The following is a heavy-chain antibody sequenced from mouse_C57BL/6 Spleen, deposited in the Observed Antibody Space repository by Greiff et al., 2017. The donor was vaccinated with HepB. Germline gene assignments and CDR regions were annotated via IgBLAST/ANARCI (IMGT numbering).Heavy chain of an antibody. V-gene: IGHV1-19*01. CDR1: GYTFTDYY. CDR2: INPYNGGT. Sequence: EVQLQQSGPVLVKPGASVKMSCKASGYTFTDYYMNWVKQSHGKSLEWIGVINPYNGGTSYNQKFKGKATLTVDKSSSTAYMELNSLTSEDSAVYYCARHYSNTWFAYWGQGTLVTVSA. D-gene: IGHD2-5*01. J-gene: IGHJ3*01. CDR3: ARHYSNTWFAY.